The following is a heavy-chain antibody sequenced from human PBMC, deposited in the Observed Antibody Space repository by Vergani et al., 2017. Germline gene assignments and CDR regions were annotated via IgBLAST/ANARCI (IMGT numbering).Heavy chain of an antibody. CDR3: AKDAYGSGSDYYDYYGMDV. Sequence: EVQLLEPGGGLVQPGGSLRLSCAASGFTFSSYAMSWVRQAPGQGLEWVSGISGSGGSTDYADSVKGRFTIARDNSKKTLYLQMNSLRAEDTDVYYFAKDAYGSGSDYYDYYGMDVWGRGTTVTVSS. D-gene: IGHD3-10*01. CDR1: GFTFSSYA. V-gene: IGHV3-23*01. J-gene: IGHJ6*02. CDR2: ISGSGGST.